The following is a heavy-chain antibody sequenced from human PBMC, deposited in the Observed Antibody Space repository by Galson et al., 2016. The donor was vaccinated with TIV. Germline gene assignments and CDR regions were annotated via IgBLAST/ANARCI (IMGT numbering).Heavy chain of an antibody. D-gene: IGHD3-16*01. V-gene: IGHV4-39*01. J-gene: IGHJ3*01. CDR3: ARHDPGLPPLLL. Sequence: ETLSLTCTVSGGSISRSHYYWGWIRQPPGKGLIWIASLYYGGGTYYNPSLKGRVTISVDTSKNQFSLKVSSVTATDTAVYYCARHDPGLPPLLLWGQGTMVAVSS. CDR2: LYYGGGT. CDR1: GGSISRSHYY.